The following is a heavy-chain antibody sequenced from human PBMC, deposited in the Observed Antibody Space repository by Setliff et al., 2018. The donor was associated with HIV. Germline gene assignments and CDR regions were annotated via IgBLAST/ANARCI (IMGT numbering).Heavy chain of an antibody. V-gene: IGHV3-33*03. CDR2: IWYDANNK. Sequence: PGGSLRLSCAASGFTFSNYGMHWVRQAPGKGLEWVAVIWYDANNKYYVGSVKGRFTISRDNSKNSYYLQMDSLRAEDTAVYYCAGPYFFTYWGQGTLVTVSS. CDR3: AGPYFFTY. J-gene: IGHJ4*02. CDR1: GFTFSNYG. D-gene: IGHD1-26*01.